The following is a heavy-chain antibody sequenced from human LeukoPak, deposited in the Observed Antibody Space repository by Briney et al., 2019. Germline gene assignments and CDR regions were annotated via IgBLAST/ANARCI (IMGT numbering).Heavy chain of an antibody. CDR1: GFTFSPYW. CDR3: ARDVHDSRTWGLDF. Sequence: GGSLRLSCAASGFTFSPYWIHWVRQAPGKGLVWVSRISGDGSDTRYADSVKGRFTISRDNAKNTVFLQMNSLRDEDTAVYYCARDVHDSRTWGLDFWGQGTLVTVSS. D-gene: IGHD3-22*01. CDR2: ISGDGSDT. V-gene: IGHV3-74*01. J-gene: IGHJ4*02.